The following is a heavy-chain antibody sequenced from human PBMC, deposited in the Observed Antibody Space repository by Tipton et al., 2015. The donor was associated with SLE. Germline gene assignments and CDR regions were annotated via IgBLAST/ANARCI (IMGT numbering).Heavy chain of an antibody. CDR3: ARWSGYAMYYFDY. CDR1: GFTFSSYS. D-gene: IGHD3-3*01. V-gene: IGHV3-21*01. CDR2: ISPSSTYI. Sequence: SLRLSCAASGFTFSSYSMNWVRQAPGKGLGWVSCISPSSTYIHYAHSVKGRFTISRDNAENSLFLQMNSLRAEDTAVYYCARWSGYAMYYFDYWGQGTLVAVSP. J-gene: IGHJ4*02.